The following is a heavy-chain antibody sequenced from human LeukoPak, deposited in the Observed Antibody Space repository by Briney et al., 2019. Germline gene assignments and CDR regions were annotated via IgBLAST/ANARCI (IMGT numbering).Heavy chain of an antibody. CDR2: IYSGGST. Sequence: GGSLRLSCAASGFTVSNNYMNWVRQAPGKGLEWVSVIYSGGSTSYADSVKGRFTISRDNSRNTVSLQMNTLRAEDTAVYYCARGWKFDYWGQGTLVTVSS. V-gene: IGHV3-66*01. J-gene: IGHJ4*02. CDR3: ARGWKFDY. D-gene: IGHD1-1*01. CDR1: GFTVSNNY.